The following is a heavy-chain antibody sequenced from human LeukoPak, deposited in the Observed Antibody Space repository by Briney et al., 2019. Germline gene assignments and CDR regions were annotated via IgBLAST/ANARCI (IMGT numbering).Heavy chain of an antibody. Sequence: GGSLRLSCAASGFTFGSYLMSWVRQAPGKGLEWVSYISSSGSTIYYADSVKGRFTISRDNAKNSLYLQMNSLRAEDTAVYYCAELGITMIGGVWGKGTTVTISS. J-gene: IGHJ6*04. CDR3: AELGITMIGGV. D-gene: IGHD3-10*02. V-gene: IGHV3-48*03. CDR2: ISSSGSTI. CDR1: GFTFGSYL.